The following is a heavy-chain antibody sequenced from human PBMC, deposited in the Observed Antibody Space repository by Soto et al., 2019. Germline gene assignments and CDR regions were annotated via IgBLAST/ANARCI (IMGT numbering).Heavy chain of an antibody. CDR3: ARDNHYGGTGFDY. CDR2: IYYSGST. J-gene: IGHJ4*02. Sequence: SETLSLTCTVSGGSISSGGYYWSWIRQHPGKGLEWIGYIYYSGSTYYNPSLKSRVTISVDTSKNQFSLKLSSVTAADTAVYYCARDNHYGGTGFDYWGQGTLVTVSS. V-gene: IGHV4-31*03. CDR1: GGSISSGGYY. D-gene: IGHD4-17*01.